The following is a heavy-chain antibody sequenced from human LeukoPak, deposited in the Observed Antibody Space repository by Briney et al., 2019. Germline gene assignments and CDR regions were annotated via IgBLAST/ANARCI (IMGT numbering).Heavy chain of an antibody. D-gene: IGHD3-22*01. V-gene: IGHV3-23*01. CDR3: AKRDYPETSGYAPLFQH. Sequence: GGSLRLSCAASGFTVSSNYMSWVRQAPGKGLECVSGISGSGDRTLYADSVKGRFTISRDNSKNTLYLQMNSLRDEDTAIYYCAKRDYPETSGYAPLFQHWGQGTLVTVSS. CDR2: ISGSGDRT. CDR1: GFTVSSNY. J-gene: IGHJ1*01.